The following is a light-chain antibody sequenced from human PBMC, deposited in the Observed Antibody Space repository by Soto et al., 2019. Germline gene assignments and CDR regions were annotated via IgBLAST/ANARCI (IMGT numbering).Light chain of an antibody. CDR1: SSDFGGYNY. V-gene: IGLV2-11*01. CDR2: DVS. J-gene: IGLJ1*01. Sequence: QSALTQPRSVSGSPGQSVTISCTGTSSDFGGYNYVSWYQHHPGKAPKLMIYDVSERPAGVPDRCSGSKSGNTAARTISGLHAEDEADYYGCSFEGTFFVFGTGTKLTVL. CDR3: CSFEGTFFV.